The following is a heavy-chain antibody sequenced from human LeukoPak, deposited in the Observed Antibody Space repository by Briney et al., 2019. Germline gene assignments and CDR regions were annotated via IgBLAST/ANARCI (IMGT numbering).Heavy chain of an antibody. Sequence: GGSLRLSCAASGFTFSSYAMHWVRQAPGKGLEWVAVISYDGSNKYYADSVKGRFTISRDNSKNTLYLQMNSLRAEDTAVYYCASFIVGATDYWGQGTLVTVSS. CDR3: ASFIVGATDY. J-gene: IGHJ4*02. V-gene: IGHV3-30-3*01. CDR2: ISYDGSNK. CDR1: GFTFSSYA. D-gene: IGHD1-26*01.